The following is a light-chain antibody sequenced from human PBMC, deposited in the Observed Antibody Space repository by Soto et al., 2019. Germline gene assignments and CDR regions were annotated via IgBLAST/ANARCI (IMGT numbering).Light chain of an antibody. CDR2: EVS. V-gene: IGLV2-8*01. J-gene: IGLJ1*01. Sequence: QSALTQPPSASGSPGQSVTISCTGTSSDVGGYNYVSWYQQHPGKAPKLMIYEVSKRPSGVPDRFSGSKSGNTASLTVSGLQAEDEADYYCSSYAGRIWNVFGTGTKVTVL. CDR1: SSDVGGYNY. CDR3: SSYAGRIWNV.